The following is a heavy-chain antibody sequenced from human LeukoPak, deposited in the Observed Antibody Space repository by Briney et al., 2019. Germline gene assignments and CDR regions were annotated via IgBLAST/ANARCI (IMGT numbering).Heavy chain of an antibody. CDR1: GYIFTGHY. J-gene: IGHJ3*02. CDR2: INPNSGGT. V-gene: IGHV1-2*02. D-gene: IGHD1-26*01. Sequence: ASVKVSCKASGYIFTGHYIHWVRQAPGQGLEWMGWINPNSGGTKYAQNFQGRVTMTRDTSISTAYMELSRLRSDDTAVYYCTRGGGSYYLDAFDIWGQGTMVTVSS. CDR3: TRGGGSYYLDAFDI.